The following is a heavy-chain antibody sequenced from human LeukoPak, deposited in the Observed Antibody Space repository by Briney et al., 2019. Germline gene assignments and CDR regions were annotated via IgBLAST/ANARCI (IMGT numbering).Heavy chain of an antibody. CDR1: GFTFSSYG. V-gene: IGHV3-30*02. CDR2: IRYDGSNK. CDR3: TSTRGEDFDY. Sequence: GGSLRLSCAASGFTFSSYGMHWVRQAPGKGLEWVAFIRYDGSNKYYADSVKGRFTISRDNSKNTLYLQMNRLRAEDTAVYYCTSTRGEDFDYWGQGTLVTVSS. J-gene: IGHJ4*02. D-gene: IGHD3-16*01.